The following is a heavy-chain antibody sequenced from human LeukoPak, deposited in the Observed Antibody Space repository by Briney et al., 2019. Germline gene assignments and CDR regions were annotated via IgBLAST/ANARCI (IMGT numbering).Heavy chain of an antibody. J-gene: IGHJ4*02. Sequence: GGSLRLSCSASGFIFSTYNMNWVRQAPGKGLEWVSCISTSSIYIYNADSVKGRFTISRDNAKNSLYLQMNSLRAEDTAVYYCARDQDWNDRGGLDYWGQGTLVTVSS. CDR1: GFIFSTYN. V-gene: IGHV3-21*01. D-gene: IGHD1-1*01. CDR3: ARDQDWNDRGGLDY. CDR2: ISTSSIYI.